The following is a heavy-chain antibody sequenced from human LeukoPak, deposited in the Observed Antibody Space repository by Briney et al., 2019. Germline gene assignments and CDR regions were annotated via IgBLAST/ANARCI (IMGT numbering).Heavy chain of an antibody. CDR2: ISSNGGNT. Sequence: GGSLRLSCAAPGFTFSSYAMHWVRQAPGKGMEYVSSISSNGGNTYYASSVKGRFTISRDNSKNTLYLQMGSLRTEDMAVYYCARGGPYSRDHFDYWGQGTLAIVSS. J-gene: IGHJ4*02. V-gene: IGHV3-64*01. D-gene: IGHD6-13*01. CDR1: GFTFSSYA. CDR3: ARGGPYSRDHFDY.